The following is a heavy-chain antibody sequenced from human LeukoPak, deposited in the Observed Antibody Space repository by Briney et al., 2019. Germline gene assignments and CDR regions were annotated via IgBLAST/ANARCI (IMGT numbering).Heavy chain of an antibody. V-gene: IGHV1-18*01. J-gene: IGHJ5*02. D-gene: IGHD6-13*01. CDR2: IGGYNANT. Sequence: ASVKVSCKASGYIFSNYGINWVQQAPGQGLEWMGWIGGYNANTNYAQKLQGRVTLTTDTSTSTAYMELRSLRSDDTAVYYCARYRDSSWYFNWFDPWGQGTLVTVSS. CDR3: ARYRDSSWYFNWFDP. CDR1: GYIFSNYG.